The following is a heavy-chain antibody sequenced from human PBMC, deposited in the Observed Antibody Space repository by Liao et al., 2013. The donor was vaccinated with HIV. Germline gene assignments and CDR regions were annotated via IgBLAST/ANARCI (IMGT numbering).Heavy chain of an antibody. CDR3: ARDQSGRLSSGWYSWFDP. J-gene: IGHJ5*02. D-gene: IGHD6-19*01. Sequence: QVQLQESGPGLVKPSETLSLTCTVSGDSISSHDWSWIRQPAGKGLEWVGRIHTSGSTNYNPSLKSRVTMSVDTSKNQFSLMLSSVTATDTAVYYCARDQSGRLSSGWYSWFDPWAREPWSPSPQ. CDR1: GDSISSHD. V-gene: IGHV4-4*07. CDR2: IHTSGST.